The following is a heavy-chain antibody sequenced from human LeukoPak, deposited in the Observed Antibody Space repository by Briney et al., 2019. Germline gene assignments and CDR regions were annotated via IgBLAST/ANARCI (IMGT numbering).Heavy chain of an antibody. Sequence: GGSLRLSCAASGFIFSAYIMDWVRQAPGKGLEWIGRIRKKNAGYTTEYAACVKGRFVVSRDDSKDSVFLQMNSLETEDTAVYYCTREGGEGDYTAFDLWGQGTMVTVSS. CDR3: TREGGEGDYTAFDL. CDR2: IRKKNAGYTT. CDR1: GFIFSAYI. V-gene: IGHV3-72*01. J-gene: IGHJ3*01. D-gene: IGHD3-3*01.